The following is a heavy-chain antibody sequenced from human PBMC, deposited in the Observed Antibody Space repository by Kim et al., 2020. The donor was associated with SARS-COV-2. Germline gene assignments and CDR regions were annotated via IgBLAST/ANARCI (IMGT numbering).Heavy chain of an antibody. J-gene: IGHJ4*02. V-gene: IGHV3-23*01. CDR3: AKVRCRDSSCYYFDY. Sequence: DAVKGRFTISRDNSKNTLYLQMNSLRAEDTAVYYCAKVRCRDSSCYYFDYWGQGTLVTVSS. D-gene: IGHD3-22*01.